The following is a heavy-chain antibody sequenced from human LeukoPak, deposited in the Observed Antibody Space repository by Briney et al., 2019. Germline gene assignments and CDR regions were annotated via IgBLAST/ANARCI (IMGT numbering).Heavy chain of an antibody. J-gene: IGHJ3*02. V-gene: IGHV3-30*04. CDR1: GFTFISYA. CDR3: AGSWSPYDAFDI. Sequence: GGSLRLSCAASGFTFISYAIHWVRQAPGKGLEWVAVISFHGTDSFYADSVKGRFTISRDNSKNTLYLLMSSLRADDTAVYYCAGSWSPYDAFDIWGQGTMVSVSS. CDR2: ISFHGTDS. D-gene: IGHD6-13*01.